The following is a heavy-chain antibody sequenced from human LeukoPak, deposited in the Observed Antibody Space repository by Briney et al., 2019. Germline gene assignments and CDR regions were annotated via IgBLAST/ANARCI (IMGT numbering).Heavy chain of an antibody. V-gene: IGHV4-39*01. CDR1: GGSISSSSYY. J-gene: IGHJ6*02. CDR3: ARRPSGWLVLYYYYGMDV. CDR2: IYYSGST. D-gene: IGHD6-19*01. Sequence: SETLSLTCTVSGGSISSSSYYWGWIRQPPGKGPEWIGSIYYSGSTYYNPSLKSRVTISVDTSKNQFSLKLSSVTAADTAVYYCARRPSGWLVLYYYYGMDVWGQGTTVTVSS.